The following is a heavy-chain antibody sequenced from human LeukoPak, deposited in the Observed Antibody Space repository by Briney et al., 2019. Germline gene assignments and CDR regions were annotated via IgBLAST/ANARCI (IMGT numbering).Heavy chain of an antibody. J-gene: IGHJ3*02. CDR1: GGSISSGGYY. Sequence: SQTLSLTCTVSGGSISSGGYYWSWIRQHPGKGLEWIGYIYYSGSTYYNPSLKSRVTISVDTSKNQFSLKLSSVTAADTAVYYCARGELEDSGYEGAFDIWGQGTMVTVSS. D-gene: IGHD5-12*01. CDR2: IYYSGST. CDR3: ARGELEDSGYEGAFDI. V-gene: IGHV4-31*03.